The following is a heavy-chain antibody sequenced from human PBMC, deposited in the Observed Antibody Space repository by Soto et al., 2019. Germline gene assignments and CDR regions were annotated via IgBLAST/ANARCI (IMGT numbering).Heavy chain of an antibody. D-gene: IGHD3-22*01. CDR2: ISSSSSTI. Sequence: GGSLRLSCAASGFTFSSYSMNWVRQAPGKGLEWVSYISSSSSTIYYADSVKGRFTISRDNAKNSLYLQMNSLRAEDTAVYYCARSPATSYYYDREFDYWGQGTLVTVSS. CDR1: GFTFSSYS. CDR3: ARSPATSYYYDREFDY. J-gene: IGHJ4*02. V-gene: IGHV3-48*01.